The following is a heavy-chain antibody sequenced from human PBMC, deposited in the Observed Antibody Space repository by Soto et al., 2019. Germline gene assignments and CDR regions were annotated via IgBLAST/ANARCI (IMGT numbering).Heavy chain of an antibody. J-gene: IGHJ5*01. Sequence: EVQLVESGGGLVQPGGSLTLSCEGSGFSFRSYWLHWVRQVPGKGLVWVSRINHDGNVTNYADSVKGRFTISSDNPKNTLFLRINGLRAEDTAVYYCARVPWGFSETWSDSWAAGAVVSVS. V-gene: IGHV3-74*01. D-gene: IGHD7-27*01. CDR3: ARVPWGFSETWSDS. CDR1: GFSFRSYW. CDR2: INHDGNVT.